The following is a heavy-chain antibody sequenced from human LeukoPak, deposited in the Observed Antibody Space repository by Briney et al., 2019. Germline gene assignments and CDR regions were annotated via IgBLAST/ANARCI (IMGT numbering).Heavy chain of an antibody. CDR2: IYTSGGT. Sequence: SQTLSLTCTVSGGSISSGNYYWSWIRQRAGKGLEWIGRIYTSGGTDYNPSLKSRVTASIDTSKNQFSLNLSSVTAADTAVYFCARDAQFGVIIIWGQGTLVTVSS. J-gene: IGHJ1*01. V-gene: IGHV4-61*02. CDR1: GGSISSGNYY. D-gene: IGHD3-3*01. CDR3: ARDAQFGVIII.